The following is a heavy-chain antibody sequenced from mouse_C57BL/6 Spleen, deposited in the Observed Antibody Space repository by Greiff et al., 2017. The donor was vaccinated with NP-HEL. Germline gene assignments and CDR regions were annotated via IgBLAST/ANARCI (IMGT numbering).Heavy chain of an antibody. V-gene: IGHV1-72*01. J-gene: IGHJ3*01. D-gene: IGHD3-1*01. Sequence: QVQLQQPGAELVKPGASVKLSCKASGYTFTSYWMHWVKQRPGQGLEWIGRIDPNSGGTKYNEKFKSKATLTVDKPSSTAYMQLSSLTSEDSAVYYCARSGWAAWFAYWGQGTLVTVSA. CDR2: IDPNSGGT. CDR3: ARSGWAAWFAY. CDR1: GYTFTSYW.